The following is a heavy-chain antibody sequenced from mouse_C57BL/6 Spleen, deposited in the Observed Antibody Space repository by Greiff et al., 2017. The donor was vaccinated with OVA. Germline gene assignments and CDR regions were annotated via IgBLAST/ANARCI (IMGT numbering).Heavy chain of an antibody. V-gene: IGHV1-54*01. CDR3: AGALYGSYWYFDV. Sequence: VKLQESGAELVRPGTSVKVSCKASGYAFTNYLIEWVKQRPGQGLEWIGVINPGSGGTNYNEKFKGKATLTADKSSSTAYMQLSSLTSEDSAVYFCAGALYGSYWYFDVWGTGTTVTVSS. J-gene: IGHJ1*03. CDR2: INPGSGGT. CDR1: GYAFTNYL. D-gene: IGHD1-1*01.